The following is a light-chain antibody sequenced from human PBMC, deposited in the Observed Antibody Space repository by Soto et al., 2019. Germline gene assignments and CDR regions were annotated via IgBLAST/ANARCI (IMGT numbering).Light chain of an antibody. CDR3: QQYNNWPPLT. Sequence: EKVMTQSPATLSVSPGERATLSCRASQSVSNNLAWYQQKRGQAPRLLIYGASTRATGIPARFSGSGSGTEFTLTISSLQSEDFAVYYCQQYNNWPPLTFGGGTKVEIK. CDR1: QSVSNN. V-gene: IGKV3-15*01. CDR2: GAS. J-gene: IGKJ4*01.